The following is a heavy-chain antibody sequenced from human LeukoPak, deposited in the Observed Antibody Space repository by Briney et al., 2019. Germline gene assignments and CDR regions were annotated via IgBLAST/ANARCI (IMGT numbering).Heavy chain of an antibody. V-gene: IGHV3-21*01. CDR2: ISSSSSYI. J-gene: IGHJ3*02. CDR3: ARDLFPYGGNYDAFDI. CDR1: GFTFSSYS. Sequence: GGSLRLSCAASGFTFSSYSMNWVRQAPGKGLEWVSSISSSSSYIYYADSVKGRFTISRDNAKNSLYLQMNSLRAEDTAVYYCARDLFPYGGNYDAFDILGQGTMVTVSS. D-gene: IGHD4-23*01.